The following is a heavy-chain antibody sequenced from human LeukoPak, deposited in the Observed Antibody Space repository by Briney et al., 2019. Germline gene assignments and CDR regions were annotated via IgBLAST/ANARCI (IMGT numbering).Heavy chain of an antibody. J-gene: IGHJ4*02. CDR3: ARDRNGRNTFDY. V-gene: IGHV3-30-3*01. CDR2: ISYDGSNK. Sequence: PGGSLRLSCAASGFTFSSYAMHWVRQAPGKGLEWVAVISYDGSNKYYADSVKGRFTISRDNSKNTLYLQMNSLRAEDTAVYYCARDRNGRNTFDYWGQGTLVTVSS. CDR1: GFTFSSYA. D-gene: IGHD1-14*01.